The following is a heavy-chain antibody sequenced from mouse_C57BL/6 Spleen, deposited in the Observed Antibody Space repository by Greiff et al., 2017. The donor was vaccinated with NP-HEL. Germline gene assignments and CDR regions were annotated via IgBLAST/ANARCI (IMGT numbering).Heavy chain of an antibody. Sequence: EVKLVESGPGLVKPSQSLSLTCSVTGYSITSGYYWNWIRQFPGNKLEWMGYISYDGSNNYNPSLKNRISITRDTSKNQFFLKLNSVTTEDTATYYCARPLFTTVVARGWYFDVWGTGTTVTVSS. J-gene: IGHJ1*03. V-gene: IGHV3-6*01. CDR1: GYSITSGYY. CDR3: ARPLFTTVVARGWYFDV. CDR2: ISYDGSN. D-gene: IGHD1-1*01.